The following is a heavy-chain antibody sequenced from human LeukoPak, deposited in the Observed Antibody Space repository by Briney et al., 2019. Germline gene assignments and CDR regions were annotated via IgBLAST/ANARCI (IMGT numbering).Heavy chain of an antibody. J-gene: IGHJ4*02. D-gene: IGHD1-26*01. CDR3: ARVVRGATGSDY. CDR2: ILYSGST. V-gene: IGHV4-59*08. Sequence: PSETLSLTCTVSGGSIRSYFWSWIRQPPGKGLEWIGYILYSGSTNYSPSLKSRITISVDTSKNQFSLKLRSVTAADTAVYYCARVVRGATGSDYWGQGTLVTVSS. CDR1: GGSIRSYF.